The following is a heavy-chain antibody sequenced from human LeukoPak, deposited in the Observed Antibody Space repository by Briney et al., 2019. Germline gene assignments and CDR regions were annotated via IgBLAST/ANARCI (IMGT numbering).Heavy chain of an antibody. D-gene: IGHD2-2*01. CDR1: VYTFTGYY. CDR3: ARVCSSTSCSNWFDP. J-gene: IGHJ5*02. Sequence: ASVNVSCKASVYTFTGYYMHWVRQAPGQGLEWMGWINPNSGGTNYAQKFQGRVTMTRDTSISTAYMELSRLRSDDTAVYYCARVCSSTSCSNWFDPWGQGTLVTVSS. CDR2: INPNSGGT. V-gene: IGHV1-2*02.